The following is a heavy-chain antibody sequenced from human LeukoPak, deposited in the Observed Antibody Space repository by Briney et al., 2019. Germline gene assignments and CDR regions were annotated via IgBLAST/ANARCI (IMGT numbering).Heavy chain of an antibody. D-gene: IGHD1-26*01. CDR2: ISGSGGST. J-gene: IGHJ4*02. CDR3: ADTKWEPTQGYFDY. CDR1: GFTLSSYA. V-gene: IGHV3-23*01. Sequence: GGSLRLSCAASGFTLSSYAMSWVRQAPGKGLEWVSAISGSGGSTYYADSVKGRFTISRDNSKNTLYLQMNSLRAEDTAVYYCADTKWEPTQGYFDYWGQGTLVTVSS.